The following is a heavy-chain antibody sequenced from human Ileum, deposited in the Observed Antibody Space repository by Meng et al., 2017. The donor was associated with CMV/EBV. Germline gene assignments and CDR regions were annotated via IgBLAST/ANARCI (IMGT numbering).Heavy chain of an antibody. CDR1: GFTFSSYW. D-gene: IGHD3-3*01. J-gene: IGHJ6*02. CDR3: ARGPTIFGVVTYYYYGMDV. CDR2: IKQDGSEK. V-gene: IGHV3-7*01. Sequence: GGSLRLSCAASGFTFSSYWMSWVRQAPGKGLEWVANIKQDGSEKYYVDSVKGRFTISRDNAKNSLYLQMSSLRAEDTAVYYCARGPTIFGVVTYYYYGMDVWGQGTTVTV.